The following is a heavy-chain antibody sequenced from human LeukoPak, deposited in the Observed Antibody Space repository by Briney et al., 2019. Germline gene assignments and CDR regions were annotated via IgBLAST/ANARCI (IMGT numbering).Heavy chain of an antibody. CDR2: TYYSGST. J-gene: IGHJ5*02. CDR3: ARPYYYDSRIDP. V-gene: IGHV4-30-4*01. CDR1: GGSISSGDYY. Sequence: SGTQSLTCTVSGGSISSGDYYWSWIRQPPGKGLEWIGYTYYSGSTYYNPSLKSRATISVDTSKNQFSLKLTSVTAADTAVYYCARPYYYDSRIDPWGQGTLVTVSS. D-gene: IGHD3-22*01.